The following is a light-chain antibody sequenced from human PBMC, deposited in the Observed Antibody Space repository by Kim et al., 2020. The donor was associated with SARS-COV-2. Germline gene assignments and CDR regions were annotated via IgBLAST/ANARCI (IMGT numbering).Light chain of an antibody. Sequence: SYELTQPPSVSVSPGQTASITCSGEKLGDKYACWYQQKPGQSPVLVLYQDNKRPSGIPERFSGSNSGNTATLTISGTQAMDEADYYCQAWDSSTAVSGGG. V-gene: IGLV3-1*01. CDR2: QDN. CDR3: QAWDSSTAV. CDR1: KLGDKY. J-gene: IGLJ2*01.